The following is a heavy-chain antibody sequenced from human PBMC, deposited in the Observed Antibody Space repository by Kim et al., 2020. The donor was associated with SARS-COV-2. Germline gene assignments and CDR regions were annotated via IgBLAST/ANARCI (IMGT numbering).Heavy chain of an antibody. J-gene: IGHJ4*02. Sequence: GGSLRLSCAASGFTFSSYGMHWVRQAPGKGLEWVAVIWYDGSNKYYADSVKGRFTISRDNSKNTLYLQMNSLRAEDTAVYYCARGGDDFWSGYFDFDYWGQGTLVTVSS. D-gene: IGHD3-3*01. CDR2: IWYDGSNK. CDR3: ARGGDDFWSGYFDFDY. V-gene: IGHV3-33*01. CDR1: GFTFSSYG.